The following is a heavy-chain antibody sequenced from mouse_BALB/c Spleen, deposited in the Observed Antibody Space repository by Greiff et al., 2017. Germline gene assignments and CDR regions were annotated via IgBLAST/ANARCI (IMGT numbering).Heavy chain of an antibody. V-gene: IGHV5-17*02. CDR2: ISSGSSTI. J-gene: IGHJ3*01. Sequence: EVKLVESGGGLVQPGGSRKLSCAASGFTFSSFGMHWVRQAPEKGLEWVAYISSGSSTIYYADTVKGRFTISRDNPKNTLFLQMTSLRSEDTAMYYCARWELGWFAYWGQGTLVTVSA. D-gene: IGHD4-1*01. CDR3: ARWELGWFAY. CDR1: GFTFSSFG.